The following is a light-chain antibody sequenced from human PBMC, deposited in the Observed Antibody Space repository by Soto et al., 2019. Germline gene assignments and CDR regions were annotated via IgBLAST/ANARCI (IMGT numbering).Light chain of an antibody. V-gene: IGKV3-11*01. J-gene: IGKJ4*02. CDR3: QQRSNWPW. Sequence: EIVLTQSPATLSLSPGERATLSCRASQSVSSYLAWYQQKPGQAPRILIYDASNRAHGIPARFSGSGSGTDFPLTISSLGPEDFAVYYCQQRSNWPWFRGGTKVVIK. CDR2: DAS. CDR1: QSVSSY.